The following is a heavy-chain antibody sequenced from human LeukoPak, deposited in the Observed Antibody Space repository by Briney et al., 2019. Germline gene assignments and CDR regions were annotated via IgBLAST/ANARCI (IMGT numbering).Heavy chain of an antibody. CDR3: ARTQATTGHFDY. Sequence: GGSLRLSCATSGFIFSDYYMSWIRQAPGKGLEWLSYISTPSGFTKYADAMKGRFTISRDNSKNSLYLQMNSLRAEDSAVYYCARTQATTGHFDYWGQGTLVTVSS. V-gene: IGHV3-11*06. CDR2: ISTPSGFT. CDR1: GFIFSDYY. J-gene: IGHJ4*02. D-gene: IGHD1-1*01.